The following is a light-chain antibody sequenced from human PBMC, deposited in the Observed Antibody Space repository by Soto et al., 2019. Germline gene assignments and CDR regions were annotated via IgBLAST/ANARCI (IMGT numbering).Light chain of an antibody. CDR3: QQLNIWPLVT. CDR1: QSVSSY. J-gene: IGKJ5*01. Sequence: VMTQSPKKKSVSPVERATLSCMASQSVSSYLAWYQQKPGQAPRLLIYGAFNRATGIPARFSGSGSGTDFTLTISSLEPEDSAIYYCQQLNIWPLVTFCHVRRLE. CDR2: GAF. V-gene: IGKV3-11*01.